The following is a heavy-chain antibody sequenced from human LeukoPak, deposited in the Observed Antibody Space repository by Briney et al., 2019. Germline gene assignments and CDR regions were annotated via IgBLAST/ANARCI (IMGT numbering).Heavy chain of an antibody. CDR3: ATGHPSQLYYYYGMDV. CDR2: INPSGGST. J-gene: IGHJ6*02. V-gene: IGHV1-46*01. D-gene: IGHD1-1*01. Sequence: ASVKVSCKASGYTFTSYYMHWVRQAPGQGLEWMGIINPSGGSTSYAQKFQGRVTMTEDTSTDTAYMELSSLRSEDTAVYYCATGHPSQLYYYYGMDVWGQGTTVTVSS. CDR1: GYTFTSYY.